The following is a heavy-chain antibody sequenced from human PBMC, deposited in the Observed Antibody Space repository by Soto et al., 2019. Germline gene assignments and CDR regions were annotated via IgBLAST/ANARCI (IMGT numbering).Heavy chain of an antibody. CDR3: AREFSNSPEAFDS. Sequence: LSLTCTVSGGSVNSDNFYWSWIRQPPGRGLEWIGYIYYTGSTSYNPSLKSRVTISIDTSRNQFSLKLSSVTAADTAVYYCAREFSNSPEAFDSWGQGSLVTVSS. V-gene: IGHV4-61*01. CDR1: GGSVNSDNFY. J-gene: IGHJ4*02. D-gene: IGHD6-6*01. CDR2: IYYTGST.